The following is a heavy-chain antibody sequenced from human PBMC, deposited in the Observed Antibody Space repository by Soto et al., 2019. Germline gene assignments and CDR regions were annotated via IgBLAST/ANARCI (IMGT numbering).Heavy chain of an antibody. CDR3: AHRVLRTVFGLVTTTAIYFDF. Sequence: QITLNESGPTQVKPRQTLTLTCTFSGFSLTTSGVGVGWIRQSPGKAPEWLALIYWDDDKRYSPSLKSRLTITKDTSKNRVVLTMADLDPADTATYYCAHRVLRTVFGLVTTTAIYFDFWGQGTPGAVSS. V-gene: IGHV2-5*02. D-gene: IGHD3-3*01. CDR2: IYWDDDK. CDR1: GFSLTTSGVG. J-gene: IGHJ4*02.